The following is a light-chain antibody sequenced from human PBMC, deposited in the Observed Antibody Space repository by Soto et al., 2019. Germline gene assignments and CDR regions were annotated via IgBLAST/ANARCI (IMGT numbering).Light chain of an antibody. Sequence: QSVPSQPPSASGTPGQRVTISCSGSISNVGSNYVYWYQQLPGTAPKLLIYRDNQRPSGVPDRCSASKSGTSAYLAISGLRSEDEAVYYCAACDDTLSGDWVFGGGTKLTVL. V-gene: IGLV1-47*01. CDR3: AACDDTLSGDWV. CDR2: RDN. CDR1: ISNVGSNY. J-gene: IGLJ3*02.